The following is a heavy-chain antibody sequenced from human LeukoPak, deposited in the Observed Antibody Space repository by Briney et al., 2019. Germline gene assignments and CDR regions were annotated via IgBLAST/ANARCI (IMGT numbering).Heavy chain of an antibody. J-gene: IGHJ4*02. V-gene: IGHV4-61*02. D-gene: IGHD3-9*01. CDR2: VYTSGST. CDR3: ARDNADYDILTGYSYYFDY. CDR1: GGSISSDNYS. Sequence: PSETLSLTCTVSGGSISSDNYSWSWIRQPAGKGLEWIGRVYTSGSTNYNPSLKSRVTISVDTSKKQFSLKLSSVTAADTAVYYCARDNADYDILTGYSYYFDYWGQGTLVTVSS.